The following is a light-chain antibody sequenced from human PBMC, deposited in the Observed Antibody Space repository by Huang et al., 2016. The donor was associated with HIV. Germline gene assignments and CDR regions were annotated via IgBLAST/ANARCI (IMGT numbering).Light chain of an antibody. CDR1: QSVTTN. Sequence: EVVMTQSPATLSMSPGERAAISCRASQSVTTNLAWYQQKPGQTPRLLIYGASTRATGIPARFSGSGSDTEFTLTIGSLQSEDFAVYYCQQYNNSPFTFGPGTKVDIK. V-gene: IGKV3-15*01. CDR3: QQYNNSPFT. J-gene: IGKJ3*01. CDR2: GAS.